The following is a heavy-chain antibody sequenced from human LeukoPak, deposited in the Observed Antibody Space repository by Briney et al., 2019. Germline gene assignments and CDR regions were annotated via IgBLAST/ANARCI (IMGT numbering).Heavy chain of an antibody. CDR1: GFTFSKYG. V-gene: IGHV3-33*01. D-gene: IGHD2-2*01. CDR3: ARAGIDNALDY. Sequence: GGSLRLSCAASGFTFSKYGINWVRQAPGKGLEWVAIIWYDGSNKYFAESVMGRFTISEDNSKNTVYLQMNTLRIEDTAVYYCARAGIDNALDYWGQGTQVTVSS. CDR2: IWYDGSNK. J-gene: IGHJ4*02.